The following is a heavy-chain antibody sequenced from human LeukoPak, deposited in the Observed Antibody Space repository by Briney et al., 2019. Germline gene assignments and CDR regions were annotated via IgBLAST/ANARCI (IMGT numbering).Heavy chain of an antibody. Sequence: PGGSLRLSCAASGFTFSDYAMNWVRQAPGKGLEWVSSISSSSNCVYNAASVQGRFTISRDNTKNSLYLQMNSLRAEDTAVYYCTRDFDWFRNQFDYWGQGTLVTVSS. J-gene: IGHJ4*02. CDR3: TRDFDWFRNQFDY. CDR2: ISSSSNCV. V-gene: IGHV3-21*01. D-gene: IGHD3-9*01. CDR1: GFTFSDYA.